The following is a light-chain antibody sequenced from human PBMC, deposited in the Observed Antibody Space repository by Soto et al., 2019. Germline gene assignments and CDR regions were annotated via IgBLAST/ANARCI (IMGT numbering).Light chain of an antibody. J-gene: IGKJ1*01. CDR2: KAS. V-gene: IGKV1-5*03. CDR3: QQYNNYLT. CDR1: QSINSW. Sequence: DIQMTQSPSTLSASVGDRVTITCRASQSINSWLAWYQQKPGKAPKLLIYKASSLESGVPSRFSGSGSGTEFTLTISSLQPDDFATYYCQQYNNYLTFGQGTRWIS.